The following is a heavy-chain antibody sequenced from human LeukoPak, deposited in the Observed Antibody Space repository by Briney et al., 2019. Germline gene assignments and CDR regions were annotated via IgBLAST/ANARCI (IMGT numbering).Heavy chain of an antibody. CDR2: INPSGGST. V-gene: IGHV1-46*01. Sequence: ASVKVSCTASGYTFTSYYMHWVRQAPGQGLEWMGIINPSGGSTSYAQKFQGRVTMTRDMSTSTVYMELSSLRSEDTAVYYCARRETYYYYMDVWGKGTTVTVSS. CDR3: ARRETYYYYMDV. CDR1: GYTFTSYY. J-gene: IGHJ6*03.